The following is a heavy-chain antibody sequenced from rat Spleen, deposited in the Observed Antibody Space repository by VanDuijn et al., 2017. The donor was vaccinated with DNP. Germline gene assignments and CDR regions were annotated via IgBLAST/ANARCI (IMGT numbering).Heavy chain of an antibody. CDR2: ISFRGST. V-gene: IGHV3-1*01. CDR1: DYSITSNY. CDR3: AREDFGVPFDY. Sequence: EVQLQESGPGLVKPSQSLSLTCSVTDYSITSNYWAWIRKFPGNTMEWIGHISFRGSTNYNPSLKSRISITRDTSQNQFFLQLNSVTPEDTATYYCAREDFGVPFDYWGQGVMVTVSS. J-gene: IGHJ2*01. D-gene: IGHD4-3*01.